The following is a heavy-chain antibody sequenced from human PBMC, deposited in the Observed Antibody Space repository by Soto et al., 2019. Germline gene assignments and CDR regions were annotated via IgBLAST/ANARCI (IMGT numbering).Heavy chain of an antibody. CDR3: SKDTGYDFWSGDSYYFDY. Sequence: EVQLVESGGGLVQPGMSLRLSCAAYGFAFDDYAMHWLRQGPGKGLEWVSGISWNRANIGYADSVKGRFTISRDNNKNALYLQMNSLRAEDTALYYCSKDTGYDFWSGDSYYFDYWGQGTLVTVSS. J-gene: IGHJ4*02. CDR2: ISWNRANI. V-gene: IGHV3-9*01. CDR1: GFAFDDYA. D-gene: IGHD3-3*01.